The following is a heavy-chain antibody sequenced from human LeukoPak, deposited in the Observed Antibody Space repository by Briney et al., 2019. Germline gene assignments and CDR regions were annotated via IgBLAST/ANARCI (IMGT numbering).Heavy chain of an antibody. CDR2: IYYSGST. Sequence: SETLSLTCTVSGGSISSYYWSWIRQPPGKGLEWIGYIYYSGSTNYNPSLKSRVTMSVDTSKNQFSLKLSSVTAADTAVYYCARVSVAGTAFDIWGQGTMVTVSS. CDR1: GGSISSYY. V-gene: IGHV4-59*12. J-gene: IGHJ3*02. CDR3: ARVSVAGTAFDI. D-gene: IGHD6-19*01.